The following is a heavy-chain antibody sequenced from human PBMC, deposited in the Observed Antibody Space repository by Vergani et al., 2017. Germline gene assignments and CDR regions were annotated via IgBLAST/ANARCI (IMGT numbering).Heavy chain of an antibody. V-gene: IGHV4-34*01. CDR2: INHSGST. CDR3: ARGRCIAARPPSSRSCYYYYYMDV. J-gene: IGHJ6*03. D-gene: IGHD6-25*01. Sequence: QVQLQQWGAGLLKPSETLSLTCAVYGGSFSGYYWSWIRQPPGKGLEWFGEINHSGSTNYNPSLKSRVTISVDTSKNQFSLKLSSVTAADTAVYYCARGRCIAARPPSSRSCYYYYYMDVWGKG. CDR1: GGSFSGYY.